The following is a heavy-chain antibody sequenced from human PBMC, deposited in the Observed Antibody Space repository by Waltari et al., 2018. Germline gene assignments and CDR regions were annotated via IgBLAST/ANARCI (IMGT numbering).Heavy chain of an antibody. V-gene: IGHV3-15*01. J-gene: IGHJ4*02. Sequence: EVQLVESGGGLVKPGGSIRLSCTAPGFPFRRAWMGWVRQAPGKGLEWIGHIKNKIDGGTTDYAAPVRGRFTVSRDDSTNMLYLQMNSLKTDDTAVYYCATASGVTTFYWGQGTLVIVSS. CDR2: IKNKIDGGTT. CDR3: ATASGVTTFY. D-gene: IGHD3-10*01. CDR1: GFPFRRAW.